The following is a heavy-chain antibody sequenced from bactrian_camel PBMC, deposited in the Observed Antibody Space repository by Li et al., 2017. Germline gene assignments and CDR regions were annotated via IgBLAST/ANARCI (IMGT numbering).Heavy chain of an antibody. V-gene: IGHV3S40*01. CDR2: IYTGGGDG. Sequence: DVQLVESGGGSVQAGGSLRLSCTYTRRPNYVTWFRQGPGNGREGVAGIYTGGGDGHYADGVKGRFTISHDNAKKTAYLQMNTLKPEDSGMYYCAAATNIACTYSDVTREATYNYWGQGTQVTVS. J-gene: IGHJ4*01. D-gene: IGHD1*01. CDR1: TRRPNY. CDR3: AAATNIACTYSDVTREATYNY.